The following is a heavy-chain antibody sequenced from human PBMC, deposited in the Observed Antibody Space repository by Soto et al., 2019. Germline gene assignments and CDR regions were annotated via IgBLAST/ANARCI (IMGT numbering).Heavy chain of an antibody. D-gene: IGHD3-3*01. V-gene: IGHV3-15*07. CDR2: IKSKTDGGTT. Sequence: EVQLVESGGGLVKPGGSLRLSCTASGFTFSNVGMHWVRQAAGKGLEWVGGIKSKTDGGTTDYAAPVKGRFTISRDDSKNTLYLQMHSLKTEATAVYYCVTVAYYERSGGQGTLVTVSS. CDR1: GFTFSNVG. J-gene: IGHJ4*02. CDR3: VTVAYYERS.